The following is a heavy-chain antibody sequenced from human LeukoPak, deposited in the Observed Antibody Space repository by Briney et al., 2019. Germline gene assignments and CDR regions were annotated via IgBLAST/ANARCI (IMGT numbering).Heavy chain of an antibody. J-gene: IGHJ4*02. CDR3: ARAGDFDY. CDR2: IYHSGST. Sequence: SETLSLTCAVSGGSISSGGYSWSWIRQPPGKGLEWIGYIYHSGSTYYNPSLKSRVTISVDRSKNQFSLKLSSVTAADTAVYYCARAGDFDYWGQGTLVTVSS. CDR1: GGSISSGGYS. V-gene: IGHV4-30-2*01.